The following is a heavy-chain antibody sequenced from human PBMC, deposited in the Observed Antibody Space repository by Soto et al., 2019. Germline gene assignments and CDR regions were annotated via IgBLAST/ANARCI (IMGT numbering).Heavy chain of an antibody. D-gene: IGHD3-16*01. CDR3: AILGPDVDS. V-gene: IGHV1-69*14. CDR1: GDTPSTYA. CDR2: IIPILGTP. Sequence: QVQLVQSGAEVQKPGSSVNVSCKASGDTPSTYAISWVRQAPGQGLEWMGGIIPILGTPNYAQRFQGKITTSADTSTRATYMGPNTVTTDATAIFYCAILGPDVDSWGQGTLVIVSS. J-gene: IGHJ4*02.